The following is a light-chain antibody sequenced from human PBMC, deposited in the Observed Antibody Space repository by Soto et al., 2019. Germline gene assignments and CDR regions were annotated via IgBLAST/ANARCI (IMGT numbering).Light chain of an antibody. V-gene: IGKV3-15*01. CDR2: GAS. J-gene: IGKJ1*01. CDR1: HSISSSY. Sequence: EIGLTQSPGTLSFSPGKRATLSCRASHSISSSYLAWYQQRPGQAPRLLIYGASTRATGIPARFSGSGSGTEFTLTISSLQSEDFAVYYCQQYSNWPWTFGQGTKVDIK. CDR3: QQYSNWPWT.